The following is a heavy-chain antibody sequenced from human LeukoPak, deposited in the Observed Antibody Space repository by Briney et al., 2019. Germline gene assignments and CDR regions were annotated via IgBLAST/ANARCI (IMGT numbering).Heavy chain of an antibody. J-gene: IGHJ4*02. CDR3: ASAHDYGDYALEN. CDR1: GGSISSYY. CDR2: IYYSGST. D-gene: IGHD4-17*01. Sequence: KPSETLSLTCTVSGGSISSYYWSWIRQPPGKGLEWIGYIYYSGSTNYNPSLKSRVTISVDTSKNQFSLKLSSVTAADTAVYYCASAHDYGDYALENGGQGTLVTVSA. V-gene: IGHV4-59*01.